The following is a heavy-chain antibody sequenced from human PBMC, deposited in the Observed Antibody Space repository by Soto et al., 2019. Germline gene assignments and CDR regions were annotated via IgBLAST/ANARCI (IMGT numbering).Heavy chain of an antibody. CDR1: GFTFSSYA. V-gene: IGHV3-23*01. CDR3: AKSPGMYYYDSSGYYHYDY. Sequence: EVQLLESGGGLAQPGGSLRLSCGASGFTFSSYAMSWVRQAPGKGLEWVSAISGSGVSTYYADSVKGRFTISRDNSKNTLYLQMNSLRAEDTAVYYCAKSPGMYYYDSSGYYHYDYWGQGTLVTVSS. D-gene: IGHD3-22*01. CDR2: ISGSGVST. J-gene: IGHJ4*02.